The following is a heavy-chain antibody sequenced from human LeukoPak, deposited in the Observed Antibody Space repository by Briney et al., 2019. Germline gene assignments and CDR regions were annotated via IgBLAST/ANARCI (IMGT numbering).Heavy chain of an antibody. D-gene: IGHD3-16*02. J-gene: IGHJ4*02. CDR3: ARLHDYVWGSYRSYYFDY. V-gene: IGHV3-7*01. Sequence: GGSLRLACAASGFTFSSYWMSWVRQAPGKGLEWVANIKQDGSEKYYVDSVKGRFTISRDNAKNSLYLQMNSLRAEDTAVYYCARLHDYVWGSYRSYYFDYWGQGTLVTVSS. CDR1: GFTFSSYW. CDR2: IKQDGSEK.